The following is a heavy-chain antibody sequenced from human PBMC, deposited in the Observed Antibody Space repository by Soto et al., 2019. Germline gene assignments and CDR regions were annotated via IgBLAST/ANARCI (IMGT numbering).Heavy chain of an antibody. D-gene: IGHD1-20*01. V-gene: IGHV4-39*01. CDR3: ATSQKGYNWNYFDH. J-gene: IGHJ4*02. CDR1: GGSISGSYYY. Sequence: QLQLQESGPGLVKPSETLSLTCAVSGGSISGSYYYWAWLRQSPGKGPEWIGGAFYTGFTSYNPSLESRVSVSVDTSKSQFSLKLSAVTAADTAVYYCATSQKGYNWNYFDHWGQGALVTVSS. CDR2: AFYTGFT.